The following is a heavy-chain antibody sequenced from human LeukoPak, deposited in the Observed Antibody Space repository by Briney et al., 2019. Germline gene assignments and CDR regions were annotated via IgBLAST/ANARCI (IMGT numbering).Heavy chain of an antibody. CDR3: AGRHCSGGGCYFAGADPFVY. CDR1: GFTITNYA. V-gene: IGHV3-33*01. D-gene: IGHD2-15*01. J-gene: IGHJ4*02. CDR2: AWYDGSNK. Sequence: GGSLRLSCSASGFTITNYAIHWVRQAPGKGLEWVTVAWYDGSNKYYGGSVKGRFTISRDNSKNMVYLQMNSLRAEDTAVYFCAGRHCSGGGCYFAGADPFVYWGQGTLVTVSS.